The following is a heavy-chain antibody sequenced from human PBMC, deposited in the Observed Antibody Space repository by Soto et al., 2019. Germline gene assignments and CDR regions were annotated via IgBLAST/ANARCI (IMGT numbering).Heavy chain of an antibody. V-gene: IGHV4-30-4*01. CDR1: GGSISSGDYY. D-gene: IGHD2-8*01. CDR2: IYYSGST. J-gene: IGHJ4*02. Sequence: PSETLSLTCTVSGGSISSGDYYWSWIRQPPGKGLEWIGYIYYSGSTYYNPSLKSRVTISVDTSKNQFSLKLSSVTAADTAVYYCARLGYCTNGVCYTPFDYWGQGTLVTVSS. CDR3: ARLGYCTNGVCYTPFDY.